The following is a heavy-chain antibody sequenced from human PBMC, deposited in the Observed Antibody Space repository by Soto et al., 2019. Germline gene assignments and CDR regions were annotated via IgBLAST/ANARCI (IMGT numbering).Heavy chain of an antibody. V-gene: IGHV1-69*13. CDR2: IIPIFGTA. Sequence: SVKVSCKASGGTFSSYAISWVRQAPGQGLEWMGGIIPIFGTANYAQKFQGRVTITADESTSTAYMELSSLRSEDTAVYYFARANSTFHYYYSYGMDVWGQGTTVTVPS. J-gene: IGHJ6*02. CDR1: GGTFSSYA. CDR3: ARANSTFHYYYSYGMDV. D-gene: IGHD2-2*01.